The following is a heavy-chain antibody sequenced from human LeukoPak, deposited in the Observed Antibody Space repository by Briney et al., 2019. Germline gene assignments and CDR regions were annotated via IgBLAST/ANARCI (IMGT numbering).Heavy chain of an antibody. CDR2: TYYRSKWYN. CDR1: GDSVSSNSAA. V-gene: IGHV6-1*01. D-gene: IGHD3-9*01. J-gene: IGHJ5*02. Sequence: SQTLSLTCAISGDSVSSNSAAWNWIRQSPSRGLEWLGRTYYRSKWYNDYAVSVKSRITINPDTSKNQFSLQLNSVTPEDTAVYYCARGPRFEGTLRYFDWLSPGWFDPWGRGTLVTVSS. CDR3: ARGPRFEGTLRYFDWLSPGWFDP.